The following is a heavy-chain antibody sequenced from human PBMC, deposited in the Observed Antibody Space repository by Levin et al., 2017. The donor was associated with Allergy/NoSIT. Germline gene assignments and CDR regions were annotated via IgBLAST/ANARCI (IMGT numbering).Heavy chain of an antibody. D-gene: IGHD3-9*01. CDR3: ASNVLRYFDWLDY. V-gene: IGHV4-39*01. Sequence: SETLSLTCTVSGGSISSSSYYWGWVRQPPGEGLEWIGSIYYSGSTYYNPSLKSRVTISVDTSKNQFSLKLNSVTAADTAVYYCASNVLRYFDWLDYWGQGTLVTVSS. CDR1: GGSISSSSYY. CDR2: IYYSGST. J-gene: IGHJ4*02.